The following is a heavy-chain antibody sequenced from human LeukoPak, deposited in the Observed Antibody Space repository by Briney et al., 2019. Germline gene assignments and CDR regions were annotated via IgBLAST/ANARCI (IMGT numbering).Heavy chain of an antibody. Sequence: ASVKVSCKASGYTFTSYYMHWVRQAPGQGLEWMGLNNPSSGTTSYAQKFQGRVTMIRDTSTSTVYMELSSLTSEDTAVYYCARDRGLLYGSSGCLDSWGQGTLVTVSS. CDR1: GYTFTSYY. CDR3: ARDRGLLYGSSGCLDS. J-gene: IGHJ4*02. CDR2: NNPSSGTT. V-gene: IGHV1-46*01. D-gene: IGHD6-19*01.